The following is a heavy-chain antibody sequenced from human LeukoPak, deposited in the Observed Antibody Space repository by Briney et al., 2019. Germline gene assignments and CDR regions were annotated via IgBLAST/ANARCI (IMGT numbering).Heavy chain of an antibody. CDR2: IYYSGST. D-gene: IGHD2-15*01. CDR1: GGSISSSSYY. V-gene: IGHV4-39*07. Sequence: SETLSLTCTVSGGSISSSSYYWGWIRQPPGKGLEWIGSIYYSGSTYYNPSLESRVTISVDTSKNQFSLKLSSVTAADTAVYYCAREYCSGGSCYGVADYWGQGTLVTVSS. J-gene: IGHJ4*02. CDR3: AREYCSGGSCYGVADY.